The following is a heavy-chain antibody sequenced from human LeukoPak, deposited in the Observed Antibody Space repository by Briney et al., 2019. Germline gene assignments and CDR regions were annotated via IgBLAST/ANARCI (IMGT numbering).Heavy chain of an antibody. CDR3: ASTSSGYYVNFQH. CDR2: IYPGDSDT. Sequence: GESLKISCKGSGYSFTSYWIGWVRQMPGKGLEWMGIIYPGDSDTRYSPSFQGQDTISADKSISTAYLQWSSLKASDTAMYYCASTSSGYYVNFQHWGQGTLVTVSS. J-gene: IGHJ1*01. CDR1: GYSFTSYW. V-gene: IGHV5-51*01. D-gene: IGHD3-22*01.